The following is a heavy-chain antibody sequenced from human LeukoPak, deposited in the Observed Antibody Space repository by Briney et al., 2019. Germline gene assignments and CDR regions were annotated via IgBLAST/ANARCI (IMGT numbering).Heavy chain of an antibody. CDR1: GYTFTSYY. CDR3: AREARWRKSSGWYY. CDR2: INPNSGGT. J-gene: IGHJ4*02. V-gene: IGHV1-2*02. Sequence: ASVKVSCKASGYTFTSYYMHWVRQAPGQGLEWMGWINPNSGGTNYAQKFQGRVTMTRDTSISTAYMELSRLRSDDTAVYYCAREARWRKSSGWYYWGQGTLVTVSS. D-gene: IGHD6-19*01.